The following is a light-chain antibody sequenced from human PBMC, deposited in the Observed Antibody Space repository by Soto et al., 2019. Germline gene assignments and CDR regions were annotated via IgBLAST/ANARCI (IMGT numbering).Light chain of an antibody. CDR3: QQSSNIPYT. CDR2: AAS. Sequence: DLQMTQSPSSLSASVGDRVTISCRASQTISTYLNWYQQNPGKAPKLLIYAASSLQSGVPSRFSGSGSGTDFTLTISSLHPEDFATYYCQQSSNIPYTFGQGTKLEIK. J-gene: IGKJ2*01. V-gene: IGKV1-39*01. CDR1: QTISTY.